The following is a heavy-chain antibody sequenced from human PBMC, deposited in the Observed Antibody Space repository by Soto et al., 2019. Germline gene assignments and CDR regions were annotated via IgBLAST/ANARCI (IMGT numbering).Heavy chain of an antibody. D-gene: IGHD6-13*01. CDR3: ARFTITAAGRDAFDI. J-gene: IGHJ3*02. CDR1: GGSLRGYY. Sequence: QVQLQQWGAGLLKPSETLSLTCAVYGGSLRGYYWSWIGQPPGKGLEWIGEINHSGSTNYNPSLKSRVTISVDTSKNQFSLKLSSVTAADTAVYYCARFTITAAGRDAFDIWGQGTMVTVSS. CDR2: INHSGST. V-gene: IGHV4-34*01.